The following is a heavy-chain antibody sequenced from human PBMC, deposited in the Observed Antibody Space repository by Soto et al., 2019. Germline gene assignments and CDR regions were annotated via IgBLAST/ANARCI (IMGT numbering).Heavy chain of an antibody. CDR1: GFTFSSYA. V-gene: IGHV3-23*01. D-gene: IGHD7-27*01. CDR2: ISGSGGST. J-gene: IGHJ4*02. Sequence: EVQLLESGGGLVQPGGSLRLSCAASGFTFSSYAMIWVRQAPGKGLEWVSAISGSGGSTYYADSVKGRFTISRDNSKNKLNLQRNSVRAEDTAAYYCAKEYLPITVEFDHWGQGTLVTVSS. CDR3: AKEYLPITVEFDH.